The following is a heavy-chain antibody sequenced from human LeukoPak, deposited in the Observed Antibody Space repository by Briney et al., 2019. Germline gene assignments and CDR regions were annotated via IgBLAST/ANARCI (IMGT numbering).Heavy chain of an antibody. V-gene: IGHV3-7*01. CDR1: GFTFSSYW. CDR2: IKQDGSEE. Sequence: PGGSLRLSCAASGFTFSSYWMSWVRQAPGKGLEWVANIKQDGSEEYYVDSVKGRFTISRDNAKNSLYLQMNSLRAEDTAVYYCARDQRGWELLSRLRQFYWYFDLWGRGTLVTVSS. J-gene: IGHJ2*01. D-gene: IGHD1-26*01. CDR3: ARDQRGWELLSRLRQFYWYFDL.